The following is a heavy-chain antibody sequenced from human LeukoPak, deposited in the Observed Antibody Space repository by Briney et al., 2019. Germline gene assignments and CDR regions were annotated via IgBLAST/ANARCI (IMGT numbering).Heavy chain of an antibody. Sequence: SETLSLTCAVYGGSFSGYYWSWIRQPPGKGLEWIGEINHSGSTNYNPSLKSRVTISVDTSKNQFSLKLSSVTAADTAVYYCARLTGYYPFRPVDYWGQGTLVTVSS. V-gene: IGHV4-34*01. CDR2: INHSGST. J-gene: IGHJ4*02. D-gene: IGHD3-9*01. CDR1: GGSFSGYY. CDR3: ARLTGYYPFRPVDY.